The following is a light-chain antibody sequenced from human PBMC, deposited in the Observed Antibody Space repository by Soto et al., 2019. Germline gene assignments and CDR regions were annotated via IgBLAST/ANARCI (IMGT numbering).Light chain of an antibody. J-gene: IGKJ4*01. CDR1: QSVTSTY. V-gene: IGKV3-20*01. CDR3: KKYGSSPLT. Sequence: EIVLTQSPGTLSLSPGERATLSCRASQSVTSTYLAWYQQKPGQAPRLLIYGASNRATGIPDRFTGSGSGTDFTLTISRLEPEDFAVYYCKKYGSSPLTFGGGNKVEIK. CDR2: GAS.